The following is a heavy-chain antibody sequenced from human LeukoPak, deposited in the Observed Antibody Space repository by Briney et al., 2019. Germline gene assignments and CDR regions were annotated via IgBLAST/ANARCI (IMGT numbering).Heavy chain of an antibody. V-gene: IGHV3-23*01. CDR1: GFXFSSYA. CDR2: ISGSGGSI. D-gene: IGHD3-22*01. J-gene: IGHJ4*02. Sequence: GGSLRLSCAVSGFXFSSYAISWVRQAPGKGLERVSGISGSGGSISYADSVKGRFTISRDNSKNTLYLQMNSLRAEDTAVYYCARGPRYDSSGYYYLAYFDYWGQGTLVTVSS. CDR3: ARGPRYDSSGYYYLAYFDY.